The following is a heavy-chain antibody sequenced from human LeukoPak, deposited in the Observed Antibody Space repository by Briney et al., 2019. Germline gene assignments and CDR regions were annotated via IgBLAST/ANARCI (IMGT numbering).Heavy chain of an antibody. CDR1: GASISSSAYY. J-gene: IGHJ5*02. CDR3: ARLETSVTEHNWFDP. CDR2: IGGSNYYRGST. D-gene: IGHD2-21*02. V-gene: IGHV4-39*01. Sequence: PSETLSLTCTVSGASISSSAYYWGWVRQPPGKGLEWTGSIGGSNYYRGSTYYNPSLKSRVTIHVDTSKDQFSLKLSSVTAADTAVYYCARLETSVTEHNWFDPWGQGTLVTVSS.